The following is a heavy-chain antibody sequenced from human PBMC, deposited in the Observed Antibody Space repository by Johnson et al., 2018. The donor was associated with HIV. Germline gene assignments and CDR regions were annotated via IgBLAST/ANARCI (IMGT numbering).Heavy chain of an antibody. CDR2: ISGSGGST. CDR3: AKGRGYCSGGSCYFDAFDI. Sequence: VQLVESGGGVVRPGGSLRVSCAASGFTFDDYGMSWVRQAPGKGLEWVSPISGSGGSTYYADSVKGRFTISRDNSKNTLYLRMNSLRAEDTAVYYCAKGRGYCSGGSCYFDAFDIWGQGTMVTVSS. V-gene: IGHV3-23*04. CDR1: GFTFDDYG. D-gene: IGHD2-15*01. J-gene: IGHJ3*02.